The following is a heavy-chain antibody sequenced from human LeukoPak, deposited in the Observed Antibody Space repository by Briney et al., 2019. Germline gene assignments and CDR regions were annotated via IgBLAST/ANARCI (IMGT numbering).Heavy chain of an antibody. V-gene: IGHV1-2*05. CDR2: INPNSGDT. Sequence: ASVTVSFKSSVYPPTSYYIHWVRQGHGQALQWMGRINPNSGDTNYSQKFQGRVTMTGDMSISTLYMDLTGLRSDDTVVYYCASLMTYSTGWFDYWGQGALVTVSS. J-gene: IGHJ4*02. CDR1: VYPPTSYY. CDR3: ASLMTYSTGWFDY. D-gene: IGHD6-19*01.